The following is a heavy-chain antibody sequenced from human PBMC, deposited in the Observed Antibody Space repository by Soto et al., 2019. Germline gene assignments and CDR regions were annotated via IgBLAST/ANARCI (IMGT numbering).Heavy chain of an antibody. D-gene: IGHD6-13*01. V-gene: IGHV4-4*02. CDR2: IYHSGST. J-gene: IGHJ4*02. Sequence: QVQLQESGPGLVKPSGTLSLTCAVSSGSISSSNWWSWVRQPPGKGLEWIGEIYHSGSTNYNPSLKSRVTIAVDRSKNRFSLKLGSVTAADTAVYYCARANSLSSSWRGFDYWGQGTLVTVSS. CDR3: ARANSLSSSWRGFDY. CDR1: SGSISSSNW.